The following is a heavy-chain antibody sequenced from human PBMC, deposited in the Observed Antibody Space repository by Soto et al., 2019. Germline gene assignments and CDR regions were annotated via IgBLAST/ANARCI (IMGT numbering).Heavy chain of an antibody. D-gene: IGHD6-6*01. CDR2: ISPYSGNT. J-gene: IGHJ6*02. CDR3: ARDHGLAWAVRPANYYYAMDV. V-gene: IGHV1-18*04. CDR1: GYTFTDYA. Sequence: ASVKVSCKASGYTFTDYAISWARQAPGQGFQWVGWISPYSGNTTSAENFFDRVTMTTDTSTKTAYLELRSLRSDDTAVYYCARDHGLAWAVRPANYYYAMDVWGQGTTVTVSS.